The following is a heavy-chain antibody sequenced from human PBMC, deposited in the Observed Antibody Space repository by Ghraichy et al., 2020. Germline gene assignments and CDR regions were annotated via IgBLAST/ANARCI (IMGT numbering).Heavy chain of an antibody. D-gene: IGHD3-3*01. J-gene: IGHJ4*02. CDR2: ISSNSGTI. CDR3: ASYDFWSGYSDYDY. V-gene: IGHV3-48*01. CDR1: GFTFSIHS. Sequence: GESLNISCAASGFTFSIHSMNWVRQAPGKGLEWVAYISSNSGTIYYADSVKGRFTISRDNVKNSLYLQMNSLRAEDTAVYYCASYDFWSGYSDYDYWGQGTLVTVSS.